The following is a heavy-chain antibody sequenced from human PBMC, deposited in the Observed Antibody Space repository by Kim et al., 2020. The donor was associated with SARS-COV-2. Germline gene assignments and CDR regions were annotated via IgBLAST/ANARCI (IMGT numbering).Heavy chain of an antibody. D-gene: IGHD6-13*01. Sequence: SYAESVKAQFTNTSANAKNSLYLQMNSLGDEDTAVYYCAREGAAAGNFDYWGQGTLVTVSS. V-gene: IGHV3-21*01. J-gene: IGHJ4*02. CDR3: AREGAAAGNFDY.